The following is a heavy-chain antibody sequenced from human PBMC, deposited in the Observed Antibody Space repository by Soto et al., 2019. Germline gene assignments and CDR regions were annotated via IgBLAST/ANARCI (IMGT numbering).Heavy chain of an antibody. V-gene: IGHV3-30*18. D-gene: IGHD4-17*01. CDR3: AKEDTVTTYYYYGMDV. J-gene: IGHJ6*02. Sequence: QVQLVESGGGVVQPGRSLRRSCAASGFTFSSYGMHWVRQAPGNGLEWVAVISYDGSNKYYADSVKGRFTISRDNSKNTLYLQMNSLRAEDTAVYYCAKEDTVTTYYYYGMDVWGQGTTVTVSS. CDR1: GFTFSSYG. CDR2: ISYDGSNK.